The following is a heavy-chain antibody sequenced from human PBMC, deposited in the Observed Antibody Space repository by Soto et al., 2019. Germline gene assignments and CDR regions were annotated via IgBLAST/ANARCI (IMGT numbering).Heavy chain of an antibody. CDR2: IYYSGST. V-gene: IGHV4-31*03. D-gene: IGHD2-15*01. J-gene: IGHJ4*02. CDR1: GGSISSGGYY. Sequence: PSETLSLTCTVSGGSISSGGYYWNWIRQHPGKGLEWIGYIYYSGSTYYNPSLKSRVTISVDTSKNQFSLKLSSVTAADTAVYYCARTVCSGGSCYQYYFDYWGQGTLVTVSS. CDR3: ARTVCSGGSCYQYYFDY.